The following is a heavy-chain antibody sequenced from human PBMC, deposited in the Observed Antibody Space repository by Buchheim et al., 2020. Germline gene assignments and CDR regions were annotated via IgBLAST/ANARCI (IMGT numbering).Heavy chain of an antibody. V-gene: IGHV3-48*03. D-gene: IGHD3-22*01. CDR1: GFTFSSYD. CDR2: ISSSGSTI. J-gene: IGHJ4*02. CDR3: AATYYYDSSGYYSLGHLDY. Sequence: EVQLVESGGGLVQPGGSLRLSCAASGFTFSSYDMNWVRQAPGKGLEWVSYISSSGSTIYYADSVKGRFTISRDNAKNSLYLQMNSLRAEDTAVYYCAATYYYDSSGYYSLGHLDYWGQGTL.